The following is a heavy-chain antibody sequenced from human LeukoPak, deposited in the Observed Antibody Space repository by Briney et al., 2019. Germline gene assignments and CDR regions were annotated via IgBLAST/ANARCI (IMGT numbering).Heavy chain of an antibody. CDR2: IYYSGST. V-gene: IGHV4-39*07. D-gene: IGHD2-15*01. Sequence: SETLSLTCTVSGVSISSSSYYWGWIRQPPGKGLEWIGSIYYSGSTYYNPSLKSRVTISVDTSKNQFSLKLSSVTAADTAVYYCARDVSVDIVVVVAVNWFDPWGQGTLVTVSS. J-gene: IGHJ5*02. CDR1: GVSISSSSYY. CDR3: ARDVSVDIVVVVAVNWFDP.